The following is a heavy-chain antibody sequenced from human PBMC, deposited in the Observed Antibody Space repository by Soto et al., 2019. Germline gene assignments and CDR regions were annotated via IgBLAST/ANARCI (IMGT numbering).Heavy chain of an antibody. CDR2: VSANNGFT. CDR3: ARGGAARHLDS. CDR1: GYTFTNFA. J-gene: IGHJ5*01. V-gene: IGHV1-18*01. Sequence: ASVKVSCKTSGYTFTNFALSWVRQAPGQGLEWIGFVSANNGFTHFAQKFQGRVSVKTDTSTNTVYLDLRSLSSDDTAVYYCARGGAARHLDSWGQGTPVTVAS. D-gene: IGHD6-6*01.